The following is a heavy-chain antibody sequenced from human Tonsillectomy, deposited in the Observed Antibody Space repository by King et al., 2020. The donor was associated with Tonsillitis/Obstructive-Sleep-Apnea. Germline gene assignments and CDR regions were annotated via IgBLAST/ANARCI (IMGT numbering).Heavy chain of an antibody. CDR1: GGSISSYY. Sequence: QLQESGPGLVKPSETLSLTCTVSGGSISSYYWSWIRPPPGKGLECIGYIYYTGSTNYNPSLKSRVTISVDTSKNQFSLKLGSVTAADTAVYYCAREGLRDAFDIWGQGTMVTVSS. V-gene: IGHV4-59*01. CDR3: AREGLRDAFDI. D-gene: IGHD5-12*01. J-gene: IGHJ3*02. CDR2: IYYTGST.